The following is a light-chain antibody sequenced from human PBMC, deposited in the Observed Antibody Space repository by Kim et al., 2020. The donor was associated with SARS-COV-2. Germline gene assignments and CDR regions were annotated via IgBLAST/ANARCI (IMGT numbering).Light chain of an antibody. Sequence: SYELTQDPAVSVALGQTVTITCRGDSLKTSYAGWSQQKTGKAPVLVIYDKNSRPSGVPDRFSGSSSGNTASLTITGAQAEDEADYYCNSRDTTGYHVVFGGGTQLTVL. J-gene: IGLJ2*01. V-gene: IGLV3-19*01. CDR3: NSRDTTGYHVV. CDR1: SLKTSY. CDR2: DKN.